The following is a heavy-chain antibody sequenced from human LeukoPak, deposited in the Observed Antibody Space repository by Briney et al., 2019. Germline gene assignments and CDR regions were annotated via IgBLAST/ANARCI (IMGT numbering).Heavy chain of an antibody. Sequence: GGSLRLSCAASGFTVSSNYMSWVRQAPGKGLEWVSVIYSGGSTYYADSVKGRFTLSRHNSKNTLYLQMNSLRAEDTAVYYCARVGGYGDYSFSYWGQGTLVTVSS. V-gene: IGHV3-53*04. D-gene: IGHD4-17*01. CDR2: IYSGGST. CDR1: GFTVSSNY. J-gene: IGHJ4*02. CDR3: ARVGGYGDYSFSY.